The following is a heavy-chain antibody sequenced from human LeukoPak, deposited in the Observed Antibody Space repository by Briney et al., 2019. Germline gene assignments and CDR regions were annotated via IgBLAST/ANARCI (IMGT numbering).Heavy chain of an antibody. V-gene: IGHV4-39*07. D-gene: IGHD3-10*01. CDR3: ATHSGDY. J-gene: IGHJ4*02. CDR2: IYYSGST. Sequence: SETLSLTCTVSGGSSSGSSYYWGWSRQPPGKGLEWIGSIYYSGSTYYNPSLKSRVTISVDTSKNQFSLKLSSVTAADTAVYYCATHSGDYWGQGTLVTVSS. CDR1: GGSSSGSSYY.